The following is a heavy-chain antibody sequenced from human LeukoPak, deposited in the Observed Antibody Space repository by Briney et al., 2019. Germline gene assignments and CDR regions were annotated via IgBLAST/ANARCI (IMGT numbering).Heavy chain of an antibody. J-gene: IGHJ4*02. V-gene: IGHV2-70*11. CDR1: GFSLTTSGMS. CDR3: AHIITGLGATGYYFDY. Sequence: SGPRLVNPTQTLTLTCTFSGFSLTTSGMSVSWIRQPPGKALEWLARIDWDDDKYYSTSLKTRLTISKDTSKNQMVLTMTNMDPVDTATYYCAHIITGLGATGYYFDYWGPGTLVTVSS. D-gene: IGHD1-26*01. CDR2: IDWDDDK.